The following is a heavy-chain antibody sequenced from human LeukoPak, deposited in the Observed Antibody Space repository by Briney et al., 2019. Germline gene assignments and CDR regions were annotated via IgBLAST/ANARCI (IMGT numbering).Heavy chain of an antibody. D-gene: IGHD2-8*02. CDR3: ARGGLLVVASFGYYGMDV. CDR2: INPSGGST. Sequence: GASVKVSCKASGYTFTSYYMHWVRQAPGQGLEWMGIINPSGGSTSYAQKFRGRVTMTRDTSTSTVYMELSSLRSEDTAVYYCARGGLLVVASFGYYGMDVWGQGTTVTVSS. CDR1: GYTFTSYY. V-gene: IGHV1-46*01. J-gene: IGHJ6*02.